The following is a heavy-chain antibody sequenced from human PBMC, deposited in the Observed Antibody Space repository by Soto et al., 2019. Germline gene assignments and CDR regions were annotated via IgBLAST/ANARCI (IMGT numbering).Heavy chain of an antibody. CDR2: IYYSGST. D-gene: IGHD5-12*01. V-gene: IGHV4-59*12. CDR1: GGSISRYY. Sequence: QVQLQESGPGLVKPSETLSLTCTVSGGSISRYYWSWIRQPPGKGLEWIGYIYYSGSTNYNPSLKSRVTISVDTSKNQFSLKLSSVTAADTAVYYCARENYSGYAGNWFDPWGQGTLVTVSS. CDR3: ARENYSGYAGNWFDP. J-gene: IGHJ5*02.